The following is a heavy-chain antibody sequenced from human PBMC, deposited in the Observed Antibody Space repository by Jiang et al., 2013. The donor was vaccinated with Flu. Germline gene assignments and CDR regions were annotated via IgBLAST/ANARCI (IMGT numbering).Heavy chain of an antibody. V-gene: IGHV1-69*01. CDR2: IIPIFGTA. Sequence: SSYAISWVRQAPGQGLEWMGGIIPIFGTANYAQKFQGRVTITADESTSTAYMELSSLRSEDTAVYYCARQLRMATIFDYWGQGTLVTVSS. D-gene: IGHD5-24*01. CDR3: ARQLRMATIFDY. J-gene: IGHJ4*02. CDR1: SSYA.